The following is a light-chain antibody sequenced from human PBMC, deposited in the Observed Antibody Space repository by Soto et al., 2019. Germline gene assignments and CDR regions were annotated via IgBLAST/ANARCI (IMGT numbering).Light chain of an antibody. CDR1: SSDIGAYDY. V-gene: IGLV2-14*01. CDR3: FSFKTTSTHV. J-gene: IGLJ1*01. CDR2: EVN. Sequence: QSALTQPASLSGSPGQSITISCTGTSSDIGAYDYVSWFQQHPGKAPKLMISEVNNRPSGVSNRFSGSKSGNTADLTISGLQVDDDDEYFCFSFKTTSTHVFGTGTKLTVL.